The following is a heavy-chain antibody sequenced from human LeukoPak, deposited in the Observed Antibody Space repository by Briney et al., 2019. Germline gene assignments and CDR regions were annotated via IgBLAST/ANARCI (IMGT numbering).Heavy chain of an antibody. CDR2: ISGSGGST. Sequence: GGSLRLSCAASGFTFSSYVMSWVRQAPGKGLEWVSGISGSGGSTYYADSVKGRFTISRDNSKNTLYLQMNSLRAEDTAVYYCAKGLHYDILTGNYFDYWGQGTLVTVSS. D-gene: IGHD3-9*01. CDR3: AKGLHYDILTGNYFDY. CDR1: GFTFSSYV. J-gene: IGHJ4*02. V-gene: IGHV3-23*01.